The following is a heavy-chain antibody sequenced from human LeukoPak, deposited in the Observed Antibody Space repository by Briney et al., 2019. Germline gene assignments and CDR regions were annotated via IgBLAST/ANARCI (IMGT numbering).Heavy chain of an antibody. CDR3: ARTPIYDFWSGPNYYYGMDV. D-gene: IGHD3-3*01. V-gene: IGHV5-51*01. Sequence: GESLKISCKGSGYSFTSYWIGWVRQMPGKGLEWMGIIYPGDSDTRYSPSFQGQVTISADKSISTAYLQWSSLKASDTAMYYCARTPIYDFWSGPNYYYGMDVWGQGTTVTVSS. CDR2: IYPGDSDT. CDR1: GYSFTSYW. J-gene: IGHJ6*02.